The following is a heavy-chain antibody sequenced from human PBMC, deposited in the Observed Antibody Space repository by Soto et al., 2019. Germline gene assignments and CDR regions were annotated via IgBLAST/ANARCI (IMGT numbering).Heavy chain of an antibody. D-gene: IGHD3-10*01. V-gene: IGHV3-23*01. CDR3: ASHYYGSGSYPSY. CDR2: ITRSGSST. J-gene: IGHJ4*02. CDR1: GFTFNIYD. Sequence: EEQLLESGGGLVQPGESLRLSCAASGFTFNIYDMNWVRQAPGKGLEWVSGITRSGSSTYYADSVKGRFTISRDNSKSTLYLQMNSLRAEDTALYYCASHYYGSGSYPSYWGQGTLVTVSS.